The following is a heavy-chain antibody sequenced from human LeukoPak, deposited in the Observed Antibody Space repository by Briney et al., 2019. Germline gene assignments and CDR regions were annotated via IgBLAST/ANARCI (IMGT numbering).Heavy chain of an antibody. J-gene: IGHJ4*02. CDR1: GFTFSSYS. D-gene: IGHD3-9*01. CDR3: ARAYYDILTGYPIFDY. Sequence: GGSLRLSCAASGFTFSSYSMNWVRQAPGKGLEWVSYISSSSFTIYYADSVKGRFTISRDNAKSSLYLQMNSLRAEDSAVYYCARAYYDILTGYPIFDYWGQGTLVTVSS. V-gene: IGHV3-48*01. CDR2: ISSSSFTI.